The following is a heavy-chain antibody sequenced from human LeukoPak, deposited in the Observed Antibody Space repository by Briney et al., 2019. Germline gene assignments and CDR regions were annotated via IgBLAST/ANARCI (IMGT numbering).Heavy chain of an antibody. J-gene: IGHJ4*02. Sequence: SVKVSCKASGGTFSSYAISWVRQAPGQGLEWMGRIIPILGIANYAQKFQGRVTITADKSTSTAYMELSSLRSEDTAVYYCAKDLGGSSWYLWDYWGQGTLVTVSS. CDR2: IIPILGIA. CDR1: GGTFSSYA. V-gene: IGHV1-69*04. CDR3: AKDLGGSSWYLWDY. D-gene: IGHD6-13*01.